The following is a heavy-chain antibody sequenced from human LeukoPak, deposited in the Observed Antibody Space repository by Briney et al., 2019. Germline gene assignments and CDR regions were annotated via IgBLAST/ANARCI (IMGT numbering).Heavy chain of an antibody. Sequence: ASETLSLTCTVSGGSISSYYWSWIRQPPGKGLEWIGYIYYSGSTNYNPSLKSRVTISVDTSKNQFSLKLSSVTAADTAVYYCARDRAAMAHYFVYWGQGTLVTVSS. CDR3: ARDRAAMAHYFVY. CDR1: GGSISSYY. CDR2: IYYSGST. D-gene: IGHD5-18*01. J-gene: IGHJ4*02. V-gene: IGHV4-59*01.